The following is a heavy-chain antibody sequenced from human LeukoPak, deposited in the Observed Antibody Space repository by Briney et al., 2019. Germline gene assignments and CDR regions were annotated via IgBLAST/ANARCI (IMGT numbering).Heavy chain of an antibody. J-gene: IGHJ5*02. V-gene: IGHV1-2*02. CDR1: GYTFTSYG. D-gene: IGHD3-10*01. Sequence: GASVKVSCKASGYTFTSYGISWVRQAPGQGLEWMGWINPNSGGTNYAQKFQGRVTMTRDTSISTAYMELSRLRSDDTAVYYCARDRYYYGSGSYYNAALGFDPWGQGTLVTVSS. CDR3: ARDRYYYGSGSYYNAALGFDP. CDR2: INPNSGGT.